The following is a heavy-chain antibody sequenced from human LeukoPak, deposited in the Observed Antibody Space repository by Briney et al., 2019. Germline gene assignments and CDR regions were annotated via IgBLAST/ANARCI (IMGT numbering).Heavy chain of an antibody. D-gene: IGHD6-25*01. CDR1: GFTFSTYG. CDR3: ARDSSGWGFDY. Sequence: SGRSLRLSCAASGFTFSTYGMHWVRQSPGKGLEWEAVIWYDGSKTHYRDSVKGRFTISRDNSKNTLYLEMNSLRAEDTAVYYCARDSSGWGFDYWGQGSLVTVSS. V-gene: IGHV3-33*01. CDR2: IWYDGSKT. J-gene: IGHJ4*02.